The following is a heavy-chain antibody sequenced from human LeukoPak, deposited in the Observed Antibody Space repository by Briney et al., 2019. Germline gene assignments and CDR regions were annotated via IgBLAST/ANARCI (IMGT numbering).Heavy chain of an antibody. Sequence: GGSLRLSCTASGFTFREYYMSWIRQAPGKGLEWVAVISYDGSNKYYADSVKGRFTISRDNSKNTLYLQMNSLRAEDTAVYYCARTSVGHMDVWGKGTTVTVSS. CDR3: ARTSVGHMDV. CDR1: GFTFREYY. CDR2: ISYDGSNK. J-gene: IGHJ6*03. D-gene: IGHD1-26*01. V-gene: IGHV3-30*19.